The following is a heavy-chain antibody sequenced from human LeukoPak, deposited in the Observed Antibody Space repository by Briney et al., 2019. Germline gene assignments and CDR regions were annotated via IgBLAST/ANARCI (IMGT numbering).Heavy chain of an antibody. Sequence: GGSLRLSCSASGFNFNYFAMSWIRQAPGKRLEWVSTIGDSGSGGSYADSVKGRFTISRDNSENTLCLQMTSLRAEDTAIYYCTKASRATGYYMDVWGKGTTVSVSS. CDR1: GFNFNYFA. V-gene: IGHV3-23*01. CDR2: IGDSGSGG. D-gene: IGHD5-24*01. J-gene: IGHJ6*03. CDR3: TKASRATGYYMDV.